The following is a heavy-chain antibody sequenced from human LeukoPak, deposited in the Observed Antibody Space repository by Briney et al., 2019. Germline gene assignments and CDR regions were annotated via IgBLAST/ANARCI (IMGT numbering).Heavy chain of an antibody. V-gene: IGHV3-48*01. Sequence: GGSLRHSCAASGFTFSSYSMNWVRQAPGKGLEWVSYISSSSSTIYYADSVKGRFTISRDNAKNSLYLQMNSLRAEDTAVYYCARALIWGAFDIWGQGTMVTVSS. J-gene: IGHJ3*02. D-gene: IGHD3-16*01. CDR2: ISSSSSTI. CDR3: ARALIWGAFDI. CDR1: GFTFSSYS.